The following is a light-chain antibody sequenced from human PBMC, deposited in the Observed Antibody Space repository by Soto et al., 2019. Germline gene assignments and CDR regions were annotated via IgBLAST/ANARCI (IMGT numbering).Light chain of an antibody. CDR1: QSISSN. CDR3: KKYNTWPWT. CDR2: DAS. Sequence: EIVLPQSLATLSVSPGERSPLSGRASQSISSNLAWYQQKPGQAHRLLIYDASNRATGIPARFSGSGSGTDFTLTISSLQSDEFAVYYCKKYNTWPWTVGKGNKVVIK. J-gene: IGKJ1*01. V-gene: IGKV3D-15*01.